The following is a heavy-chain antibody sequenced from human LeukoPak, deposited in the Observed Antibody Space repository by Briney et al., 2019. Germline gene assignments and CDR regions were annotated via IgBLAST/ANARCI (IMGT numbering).Heavy chain of an antibody. J-gene: IGHJ4*02. Sequence: SGPTLVNPTQTLTLTCTFSGFSLSTSGVGVGWIRQPPGKALEWLALIYWNGDKRYTPSLKSRLTISKDTSKNQAVLTMTNMDPVDTATYYCTHRRHYYGSGSYYPFDYWGQGTLVTVSS. CDR1: GFSLSTSGVG. CDR3: THRRHYYGSGSYYPFDY. D-gene: IGHD3-10*01. CDR2: IYWNGDK. V-gene: IGHV2-5*01.